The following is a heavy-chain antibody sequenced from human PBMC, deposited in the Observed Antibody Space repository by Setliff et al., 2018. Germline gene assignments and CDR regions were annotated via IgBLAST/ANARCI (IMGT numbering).Heavy chain of an antibody. J-gene: IGHJ3*02. CDR1: GGSISDNGYF. Sequence: SETLSLTCTVPGGSISDNGYFWGWVRQPPGKGLEWIGNIYFGGKTYFNPSFKSRVTMSIDTSNSQFSLKLSSVTAADTAIYYCARDASASDGRNAFDIWGQGTMVTVSS. CDR3: ARDASASDGRNAFDI. V-gene: IGHV4-39*07. CDR2: IYFGGKT. D-gene: IGHD1-26*01.